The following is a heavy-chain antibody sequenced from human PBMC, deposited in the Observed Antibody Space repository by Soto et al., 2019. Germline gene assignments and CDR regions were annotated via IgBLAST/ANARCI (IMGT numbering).Heavy chain of an antibody. CDR3: ARGYCSSTSCQYYFDY. D-gene: IGHD2-2*01. CDR2: INGGNGDT. CDR1: GYTFTGYA. Sequence: QVQLVQSGTEVKKPGASVKVSCKASGYTFTGYAIHWVRQAPGQRLEWMGWINGGNGDTKYSQKFRGRVTITRDTSASTAYMELTSLGSEDTAVYHCARGYCSSTSCQYYFDYWGQGTLVTVSS. V-gene: IGHV1-3*01. J-gene: IGHJ4*02.